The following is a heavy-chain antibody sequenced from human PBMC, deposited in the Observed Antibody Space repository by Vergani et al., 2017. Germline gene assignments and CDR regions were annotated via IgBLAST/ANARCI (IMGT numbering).Heavy chain of an antibody. V-gene: IGHV4-4*03. CDR1: GGSISSSNW. CDR2: INHSGST. Sequence: QVQLQESGPGLVKPPGTLSLTCAVSGGSISSSNWWSWVRQPPGKGLEWIGEINHSGSTNYNPSLKSRVTISVDTSKNQFSLKLSSVTAADTAVYYCARGPFPVSGETIFPPYFDYWGQGTLVTVSS. D-gene: IGHD2-15*01. J-gene: IGHJ4*02. CDR3: ARGPFPVSGETIFPPYFDY.